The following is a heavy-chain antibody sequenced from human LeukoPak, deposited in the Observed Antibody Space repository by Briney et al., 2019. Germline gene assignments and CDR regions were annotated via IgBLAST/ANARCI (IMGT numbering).Heavy chain of an antibody. J-gene: IGHJ1*01. CDR2: IIPIFGTA. V-gene: IGHV1-69*06. D-gene: IGHD3-22*01. Sequence: GSSVKVSCKASGGTFSSYAISWVRQAPGQGLEWMGGIIPIFGTANYAQKFQGRVTITADKSASTAYMELSSLRSEDTAVYYCARDRGVYYGSSAPSFQHWGQGTLVTVSS. CDR1: GGTFSSYA. CDR3: ARDRGVYYGSSAPSFQH.